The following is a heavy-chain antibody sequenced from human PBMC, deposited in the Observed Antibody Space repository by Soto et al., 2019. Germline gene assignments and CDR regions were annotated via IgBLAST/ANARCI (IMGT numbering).Heavy chain of an antibody. Sequence: QVQLVESGGGLVKPGGSLRPSCAASGFTFSDYYMSWIRQAPGKGLEWVSYISSSGSTIYYADSVKGRFTISRDNAKNSLELLLNSLRAEDTAVYYSARSMVRGVADYWGQGTLVTVSS. J-gene: IGHJ4*02. CDR1: GFTFSDYY. CDR3: ARSMVRGVADY. D-gene: IGHD3-10*01. V-gene: IGHV3-11*01. CDR2: ISSSGSTI.